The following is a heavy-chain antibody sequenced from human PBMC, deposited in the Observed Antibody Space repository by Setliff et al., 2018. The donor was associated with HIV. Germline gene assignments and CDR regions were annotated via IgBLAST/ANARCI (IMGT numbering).Heavy chain of an antibody. CDR1: RGSISSTSHY. V-gene: IGHV4-39*07. CDR2: IYYSGRT. CDR3: AGGIAPAARLPNVGGPPPPGYYHYMDV. D-gene: IGHD2-8*01. J-gene: IGHJ6*03. Sequence: SETLSLTCIVSRGSISSTSHYWGWVRQSPGRRLEWIGSIYYSGRTYYNPSLKSRVTMSVDTSTNQFSLDLTSVTAADTAVYFCAGGIAPAARLPNVGGPPPPGYYHYMDVWGKGTTVTVSS.